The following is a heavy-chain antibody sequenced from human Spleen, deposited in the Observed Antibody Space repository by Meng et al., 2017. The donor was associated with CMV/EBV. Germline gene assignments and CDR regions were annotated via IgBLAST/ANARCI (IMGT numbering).Heavy chain of an antibody. V-gene: IGHV3-74*01. Sequence: GESLKISCAASGFTFSSYWMHWVRQAPGKGLVWVSRINSDGSSTSYADSVKGRFTISRDNPKNTLYLQMNSLRAEDTAVYYCARVGHGMDVWGQGTTVTVSS. CDR2: INSDGSST. CDR3: ARVGHGMDV. CDR1: GFTFSSYW. D-gene: IGHD1-26*01. J-gene: IGHJ6*02.